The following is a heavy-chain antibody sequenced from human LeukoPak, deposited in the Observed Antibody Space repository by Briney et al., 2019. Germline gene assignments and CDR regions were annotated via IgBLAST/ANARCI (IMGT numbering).Heavy chain of an antibody. V-gene: IGHV4-4*02. CDR3: ARAPGSGWGGGAFDV. D-gene: IGHD6-19*01. Sequence: PSETLSLTCAVSGGSISSNNWCSWVRQPPGKGLEWIGEIYHSGSTNYNPSLKSRVTISVDKSKNQFSLKLTSVTAADTAVYYCARAPGSGWGGGAFDVWGQGTMVTVSS. J-gene: IGHJ3*01. CDR1: GGSISSNNW. CDR2: IYHSGST.